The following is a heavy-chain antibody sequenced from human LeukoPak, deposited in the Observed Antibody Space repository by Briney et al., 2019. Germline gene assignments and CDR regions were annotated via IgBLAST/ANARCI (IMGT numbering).Heavy chain of an antibody. CDR2: IYYSGST. V-gene: IGHV4-59*01. CDR1: GGSISSYY. J-gene: IGHJ6*02. CDR3: ARVGIYYYGMDV. Sequence: TSETLSLTCTVSGGSISSYYWSWIRQPPGKGLEWIGYIYYSGSTNYHPSLKSRVPISVDTSKNQFSLKLSSVTAADTAVYYCARVGIYYYGMDVWGQGTTVTVSS. D-gene: IGHD7-27*01.